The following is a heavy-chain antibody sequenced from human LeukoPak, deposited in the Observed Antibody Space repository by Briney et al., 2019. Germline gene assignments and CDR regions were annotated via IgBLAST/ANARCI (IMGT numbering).Heavy chain of an antibody. CDR3: ARCPSPGWFDP. CDR1: GGSISSDDYY. CDR2: IYYSGST. Sequence: PWETLSLTCTVSGGSISSDDYYWSWIRQPQGKGLEWIGFIYYSGSTYYKPSLKSRVTISMDTSKNQFSLRLSSVTAADTAVYYCARCPSPGWFDPWGQGTLVTVSS. V-gene: IGHV4-30-4*08. J-gene: IGHJ5*02.